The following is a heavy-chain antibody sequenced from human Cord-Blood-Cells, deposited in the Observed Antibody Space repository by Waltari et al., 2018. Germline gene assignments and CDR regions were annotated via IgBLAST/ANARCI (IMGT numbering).Heavy chain of an antibody. J-gene: IGHJ4*02. CDR3: ARHGITDGRFDY. V-gene: IGHV4-39*07. Sequence: QLQLQESGPGLVKPSETLSLTCTVSGGSISSSSYYWGWIRQPPGKGLEWIGSIYYSGSTYYHPSLKSRVTIAVDTSKNQFSLKLSSVTAADTVVYYCARHGITDGRFDYWGQGTLVTVSS. D-gene: IGHD1-20*01. CDR2: IYYSGST. CDR1: GGSISSSSYY.